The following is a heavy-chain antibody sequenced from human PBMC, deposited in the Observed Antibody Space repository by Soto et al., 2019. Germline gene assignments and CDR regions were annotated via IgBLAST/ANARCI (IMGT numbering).Heavy chain of an antibody. J-gene: IGHJ3*02. CDR3: ARGAIHHDAFDI. D-gene: IGHD2-2*01. Sequence: ASVKVSCKASGYTFTSYGISWVRQAPGQGLEWMGWISAYNGNTNYAQKNQGRDNMTTDTSTSTAYMELRSLRSDDTAVYYCARGAIHHDAFDIWGQGTMVTVSS. CDR1: GYTFTSYG. CDR2: ISAYNGNT. V-gene: IGHV1-18*01.